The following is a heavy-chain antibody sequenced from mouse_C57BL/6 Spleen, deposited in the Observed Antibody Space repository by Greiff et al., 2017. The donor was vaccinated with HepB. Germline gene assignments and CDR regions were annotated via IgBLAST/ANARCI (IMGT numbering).Heavy chain of an antibody. V-gene: IGHV1-59*01. J-gene: IGHJ2*01. Sequence: VQLQQPGAELVRPGTSVKLSCKASGYTFTSYWMHWVKQRPGQGLEWIGVIDPSDSYTNYNQKFKGKATLTVDTSSSTAYMQLSSLTSEDSAVYYCARRYYSNYLDYWGQGTTLTVSS. D-gene: IGHD2-5*01. CDR1: GYTFTSYW. CDR3: ARRYYSNYLDY. CDR2: IDPSDSYT.